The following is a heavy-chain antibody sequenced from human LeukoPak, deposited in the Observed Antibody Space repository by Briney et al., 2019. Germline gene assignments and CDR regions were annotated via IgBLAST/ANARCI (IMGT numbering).Heavy chain of an antibody. CDR2: IYTSGST. V-gene: IGHV4-61*02. CDR3: ARGGSTIFGVVSNDY. CDR1: GGSIGSGSYY. D-gene: IGHD3-3*01. Sequence: SETLSLTCTVSGGSIGSGSYYWSWIRQPAGKGLEWIGRIYTSGSTNYNPSLKSRVTISVDTSKNQFSLKLSSVTAADTAVYYCARGGSTIFGVVSNDYWGQGTLVTVSS. J-gene: IGHJ4*02.